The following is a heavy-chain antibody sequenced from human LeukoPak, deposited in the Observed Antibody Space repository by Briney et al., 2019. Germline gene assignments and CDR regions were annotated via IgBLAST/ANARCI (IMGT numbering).Heavy chain of an antibody. D-gene: IGHD3-22*01. CDR2: ISWNGDST. V-gene: IGHV3-20*04. Sequence: GSLRLSCAASGFTFSSYGMNWVRQAPGKGLEWVSGISWNGDSTGYADSVKGRFTISRDNAKNSLYLQMNSLRAEDTALYYCARDNYYDNSWGQGTLVTVSS. CDR1: GFTFSSYG. J-gene: IGHJ5*02. CDR3: ARDNYYDNS.